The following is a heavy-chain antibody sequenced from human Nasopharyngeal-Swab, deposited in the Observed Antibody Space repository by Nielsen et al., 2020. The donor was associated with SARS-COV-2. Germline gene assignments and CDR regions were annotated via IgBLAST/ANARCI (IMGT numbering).Heavy chain of an antibody. Sequence: GESLKISCAASGFTFSSYWMHWVRQAPGKGLVWVSRINSDGSSTSYADSVKGRFTISRDNAKNSLYLQMNSLRAEDTAVYYCARDGELLRFDYWGQGTLVTVSS. D-gene: IGHD1-26*01. CDR1: GFTFSSYW. V-gene: IGHV3-74*01. CDR3: ARDGELLRFDY. CDR2: INSDGSST. J-gene: IGHJ4*02.